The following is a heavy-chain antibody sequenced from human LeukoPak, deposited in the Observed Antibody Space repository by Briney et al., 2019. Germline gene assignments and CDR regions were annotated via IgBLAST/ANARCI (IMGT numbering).Heavy chain of an antibody. Sequence: GGSLRLSCAASGFTFSSSDMSWVRQAPGSGLEWVSSIRHSDSNTYYADSVMGRFTISRDNSKNTLYLQMNSLSAEDTAVYYCATQGNPTVGHHYLDVWGKGTTVSVSS. J-gene: IGHJ6*03. CDR1: GFTFSSSD. V-gene: IGHV3-23*05. D-gene: IGHD1-1*01. CDR3: ATQGNPTVGHHYLDV. CDR2: IRHSDSNT.